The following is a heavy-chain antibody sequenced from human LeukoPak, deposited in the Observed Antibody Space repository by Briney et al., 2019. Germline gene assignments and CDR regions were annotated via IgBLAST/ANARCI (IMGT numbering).Heavy chain of an antibody. CDR1: GFTFSSYA. CDR2: ISYDGSNK. D-gene: IGHD3-10*01. CDR3: ARVGIATDASYSLHRLLWFGESDAFDI. J-gene: IGHJ3*02. V-gene: IGHV3-30-3*01. Sequence: PGGSLRLSCAASGFTFSSYAMHWVRQAPGKGLEWVAVISYDGSNKYYADCVKGRFTISRDNSKNTLYLQMNSLRAEDTAVYYCARVGIATDASYSLHRLLWFGESDAFDIWGQGTMVTVSS.